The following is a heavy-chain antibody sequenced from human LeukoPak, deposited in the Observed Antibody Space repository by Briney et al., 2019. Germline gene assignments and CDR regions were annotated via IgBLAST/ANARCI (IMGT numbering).Heavy chain of an antibody. CDR1: GGSISSSNW. V-gene: IGHV4-4*02. D-gene: IGHD6-13*01. J-gene: IGHJ5*02. CDR2: IYHSGST. CDR3: AREKGRQQLVGGWFDP. Sequence: PSGTLSLTCAASGGSISSSNWWCWVRQPPGKGLEWIGEIYHSGSTNYNPSLKSRVTISVDKSKNQLSLKLSSVTAADTAVYYCAREKGRQQLVGGWFDPWGQGTLVTVSS.